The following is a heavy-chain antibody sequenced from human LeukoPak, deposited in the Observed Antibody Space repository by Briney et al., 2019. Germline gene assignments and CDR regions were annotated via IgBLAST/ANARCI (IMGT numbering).Heavy chain of an antibody. CDR2: ISPSGGST. CDR3: TRHAKLRNYDILTEYYMDV. D-gene: IGHD3-9*01. CDR1: GYTFTSNY. J-gene: IGHJ6*03. V-gene: IGHV1-46*03. Sequence: GASVKVSCKAFGYTFTSNYMHWVRQAPGQGPEWMGVISPSGGSTTYAQKFQGRVTLTRDMSTSTDYLELSSLRSEDTAVYYCTRHAKLRNYDILTEYYMDVWGKGTTVTISS.